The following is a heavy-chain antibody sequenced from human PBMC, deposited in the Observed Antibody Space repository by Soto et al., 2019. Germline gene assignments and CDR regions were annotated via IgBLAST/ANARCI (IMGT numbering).Heavy chain of an antibody. D-gene: IGHD2-2*02. J-gene: IGHJ4*02. Sequence: GGSLRLSCAASGFTFSSYAMSWVRQAPGQGLEWVSAISGSGGTTYYADSVKGRFTISRDNSENTLFLQMNSLRAEDTAVYYCAKVVLPAAIRWPYYFDYWGQGTLVTVSS. V-gene: IGHV3-23*01. CDR3: AKVVLPAAIRWPYYFDY. CDR1: GFTFSSYA. CDR2: ISGSGGTT.